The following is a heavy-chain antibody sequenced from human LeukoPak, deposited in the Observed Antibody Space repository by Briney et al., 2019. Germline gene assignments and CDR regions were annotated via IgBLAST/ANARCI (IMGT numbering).Heavy chain of an antibody. Sequence: GGSLRLSCAASGFTFSSYWMSWVRQAPGKGLEWVANIKQDGSEKYYVDSVKGRFTISRDNAKNSLYLQMNSLRAEDTAVYYCARVTDYYDSSGPYFDYWGQGTLVTVSS. D-gene: IGHD3-22*01. CDR1: GFTFSSYW. V-gene: IGHV3-7*01. J-gene: IGHJ4*02. CDR2: IKQDGSEK. CDR3: ARVTDYYDSSGPYFDY.